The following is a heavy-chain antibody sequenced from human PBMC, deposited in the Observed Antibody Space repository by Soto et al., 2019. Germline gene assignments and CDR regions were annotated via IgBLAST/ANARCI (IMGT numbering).Heavy chain of an antibody. D-gene: IGHD4-17*01. CDR2: IKNKADGGTI. CDR1: GITFTNAW. J-gene: IGHJ4*02. Sequence: GGSLRLSCVTSGITFTNAWMSWVRQAPGKGLEWVGRIKNKADGGTIDYAAPVRGRFTISRDDSKNTLFLQMNSLETEDTAVYYRTTDPGAYEDFWGQGTLVTSPQ. CDR3: TTDPGAYEDF. V-gene: IGHV3-15*01.